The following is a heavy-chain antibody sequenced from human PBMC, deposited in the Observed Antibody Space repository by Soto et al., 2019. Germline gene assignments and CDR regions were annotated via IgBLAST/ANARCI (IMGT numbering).Heavy chain of an antibody. CDR3: ARDLRYYYGSGSYRPYYYYGMDV. V-gene: IGHV1-2*02. CDR2: INPNSGGT. D-gene: IGHD3-10*01. J-gene: IGHJ6*02. Sequence: GASVKVSCKASGYTFTGYYMHWVRQAPGQGLEWMGWINPNSGGTNYAQKFQGRVTMTRDTSISTAYMELSRLSSDDTAVYYCARDLRYYYGSGSYRPYYYYGMDVWGQGTTVTVSS. CDR1: GYTFTGYY.